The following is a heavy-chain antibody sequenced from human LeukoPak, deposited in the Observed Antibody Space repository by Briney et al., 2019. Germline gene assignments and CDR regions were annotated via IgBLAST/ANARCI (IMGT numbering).Heavy chain of an antibody. CDR3: ARGTDMTPISGYVY. CDR1: GDSISSAGYY. CDR2: IWYSGST. Sequence: SETLSLTCTVSGDSISSAGYYWSWIRQHPGEGPEWIGYIWYSGSTYYNPSLERRVTISLDTSNNRFSLKVTSVTAADTAVYYCARGTDMTPISGYVYWGQGTLVSVSS. J-gene: IGHJ4*02. V-gene: IGHV4-31*03. D-gene: IGHD5-12*01.